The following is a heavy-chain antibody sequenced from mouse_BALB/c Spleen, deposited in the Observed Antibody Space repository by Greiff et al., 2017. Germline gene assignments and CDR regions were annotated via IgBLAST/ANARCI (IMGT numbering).Heavy chain of an antibody. J-gene: IGHJ3*01. Sequence: EVQLQQSGPGLVKPSQSLSLTCSVTGYSITSGYYWNWIRQFPGNKLEWMGYISYDGSNNYNPSLQNRISITRDTSKNQFFLKLNSVTTEDTATYYCARELGLAYWGQGTLVTVSA. CDR2: ISYDGSN. CDR3: ARELGLAY. D-gene: IGHD4-1*01. V-gene: IGHV3-6*02. CDR1: GYSITSGYY.